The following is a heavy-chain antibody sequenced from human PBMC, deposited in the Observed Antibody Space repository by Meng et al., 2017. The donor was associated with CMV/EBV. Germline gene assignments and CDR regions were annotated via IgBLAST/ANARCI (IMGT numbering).Heavy chain of an antibody. J-gene: IGHJ4*02. CDR2: INHSGST. V-gene: IGHV4-34*01. CDR1: GGSFSGYY. D-gene: IGHD2-2*02. Sequence: GSLRLSCAVYGGSFSGYYWSWIRQPPGKGLEWIGEINHSGSTNYNPSLKSRVTISADTSKNQFSLKLSSVTAADTAVYYCASLYCSSTSCYNDYWGQGTLVTVSS. CDR3: ASLYCSSTSCYNDY.